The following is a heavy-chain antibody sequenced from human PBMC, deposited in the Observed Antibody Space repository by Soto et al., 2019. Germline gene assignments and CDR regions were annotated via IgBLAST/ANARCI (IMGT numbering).Heavy chain of an antibody. D-gene: IGHD3-3*01. CDR1: GGSISSGGYY. CDR2: IYYSGST. V-gene: IGHV4-31*03. CDR3: ARDPITIFGVVTQPPAQT. J-gene: IGHJ5*02. Sequence: SETLSLTCTVSGGSISSGGYYWSWIRQHPGKGLEWIGYIYYSGSTYYNPSLKSRVTISVDTSKNQFSLKLGSVTAADTAVYYFARDPITIFGVVTQPPAQTWGQGTLVTVSS.